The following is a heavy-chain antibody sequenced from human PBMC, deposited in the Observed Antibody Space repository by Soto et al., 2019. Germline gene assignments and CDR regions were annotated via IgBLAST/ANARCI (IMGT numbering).Heavy chain of an antibody. CDR1: GYSFSNHW. CDR2: IYPGDSDM. Sequence: GESLKISCEGVGYSFSNHWIAWVRQMPEKGLEWMGTIYPGDSDMRYSPSFRGQVTISVDKSITTVFLQWSSLRASDTAMYYCARQIYDSDTGPNFQYYFDSWGQGTPVTVSS. J-gene: IGHJ4*02. CDR3: ARQIYDSDTGPNFQYYFDS. V-gene: IGHV5-51*01. D-gene: IGHD3-22*01.